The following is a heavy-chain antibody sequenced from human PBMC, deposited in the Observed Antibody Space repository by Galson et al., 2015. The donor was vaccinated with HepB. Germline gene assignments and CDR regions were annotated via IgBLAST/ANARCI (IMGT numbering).Heavy chain of an antibody. D-gene: IGHD2-21*02. V-gene: IGHV3-9*01. Sequence: SLRLSCAASGFTFDDYAMHWVRQAPGKGLEWVSGISWNSGTIGYADSVKGRFTISRDNAKNSLYLQINSLRPEDTAFYYCAKDIQGGDSFWYFHLWGRGTLVTVSS. CDR3: AKDIQGGDSFWYFHL. J-gene: IGHJ2*01. CDR1: GFTFDDYA. CDR2: ISWNSGTI.